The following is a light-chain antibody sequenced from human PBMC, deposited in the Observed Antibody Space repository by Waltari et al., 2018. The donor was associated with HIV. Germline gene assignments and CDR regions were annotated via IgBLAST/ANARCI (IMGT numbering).Light chain of an antibody. Sequence: QSALTQPASVSGSPGLSIPLSCAGTPSDIGIFDSVSWYQQHPGRAPQLMICRVCSRPSGVSARLSSSKSGNTASLTISGRQAEDEANYYCCSYTASHTVVFGGGTKLTVL. J-gene: IGLJ2*01. CDR2: RVC. V-gene: IGLV2-14*01. CDR3: CSYTASHTVV. CDR1: PSDIGIFDS.